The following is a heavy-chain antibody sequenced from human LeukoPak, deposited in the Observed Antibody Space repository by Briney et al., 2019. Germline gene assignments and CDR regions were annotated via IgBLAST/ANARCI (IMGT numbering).Heavy chain of an antibody. CDR2: IYYSGST. D-gene: IGHD6-13*01. CDR1: GGSISSYY. V-gene: IGHV4-59*01. CDR3: ARGTLAAGNAFDI. Sequence: SETLSLTCTVSGGSISSYYWSWIRQPPGKGLEWIGCIYYSGSTNYNPSLKSRVTISVDTSKNQFSLKLSSVTAADTAVYYCARGTLAAGNAFDIWGQGTMVTVSS. J-gene: IGHJ3*02.